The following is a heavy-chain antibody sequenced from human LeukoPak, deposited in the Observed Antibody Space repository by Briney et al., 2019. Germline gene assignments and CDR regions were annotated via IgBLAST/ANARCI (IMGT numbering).Heavy chain of an antibody. D-gene: IGHD1-14*01. V-gene: IGHV3-48*03. Sequence: GGSLRLSCTASGFTFSTYEMNWVRQAPGKGLEWVSYISSSGSTVYYADSVKGRFTISRDSAKNTLYLQMNSLRAEDTAVYYCAKGVSSANLYYFDYWGQGTLVTVSS. J-gene: IGHJ4*02. CDR2: ISSSGSTV. CDR1: GFTFSTYE. CDR3: AKGVSSANLYYFDY.